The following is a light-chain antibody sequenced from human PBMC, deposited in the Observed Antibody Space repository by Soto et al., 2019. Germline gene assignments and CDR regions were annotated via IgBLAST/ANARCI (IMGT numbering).Light chain of an antibody. CDR1: SSNIGEGYD. J-gene: IGLJ1*01. CDR2: GNS. CDR3: QSYDSSLSSYV. Sequence: QSVLTQPPSVSGAPGQRVTISCTGSSSNIGEGYDVHWYQQLPGRAPKVLIYGNSNRPSGVPDRCSGSKSVTSASLAITGLQAEDEADYYCQSYDSSLSSYVFGTGTKLTVL. V-gene: IGLV1-40*01.